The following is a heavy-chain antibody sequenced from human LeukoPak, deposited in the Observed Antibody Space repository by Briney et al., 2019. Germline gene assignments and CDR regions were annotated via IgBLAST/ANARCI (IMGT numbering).Heavy chain of an antibody. J-gene: IGHJ4*02. CDR1: GHTLTELS. CDR2: FDPEDGET. Sequence: ASVKVSCKVSGHTLTELSMHWVRQAPGKGLEWMGGFDPEDGETIYAQKFQGRVTMTEDTSTDTAYMELRSLRSEDTAVYYCATDLYGSGSYQAKYWGQGTLVTVSS. V-gene: IGHV1-24*01. CDR3: ATDLYGSGSYQAKY. D-gene: IGHD3-10*01.